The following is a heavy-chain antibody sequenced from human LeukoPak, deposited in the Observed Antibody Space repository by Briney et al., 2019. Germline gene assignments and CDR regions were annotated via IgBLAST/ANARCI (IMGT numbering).Heavy chain of an antibody. Sequence: SETLSLTCAVYGGSFSGYYWSWIRQPPGKGLEWIGEINHSGSTNYNPSLKSRVTISVDTSKNQFSLKLSSVTAADTAVYYCARGPRWLRGLYSYGTVDYWGQGTLVTVSS. V-gene: IGHV4-34*01. CDR3: ARGPRWLRGLYSYGTVDY. D-gene: IGHD5-18*01. CDR1: GGSFSGYY. J-gene: IGHJ4*02. CDR2: INHSGST.